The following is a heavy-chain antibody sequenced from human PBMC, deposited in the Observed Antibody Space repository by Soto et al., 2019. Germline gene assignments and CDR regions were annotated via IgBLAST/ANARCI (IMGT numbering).Heavy chain of an antibody. Sequence: EVQLVESGGGLIQPGGSLRLSCVVSGFTVSSANYMSWVRQAPGKGLEWVSVIYSAGTTYYADSVKGRFTISRDNSQNTLYLQTNSLRAEDTAVYYCHGYGYWGQGTLVTVSS. V-gene: IGHV3-53*01. CDR1: GFTVSSANY. D-gene: IGHD5-12*01. J-gene: IGHJ4*02. CDR2: IYSAGTT. CDR3: HGYGY.